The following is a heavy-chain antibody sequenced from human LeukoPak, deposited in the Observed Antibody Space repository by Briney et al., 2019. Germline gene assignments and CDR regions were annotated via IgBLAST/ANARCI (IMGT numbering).Heavy chain of an antibody. J-gene: IGHJ4*02. CDR1: GGSISSSSYY. Sequence: SETLSLTCAVSGGSISSSSYYWGWIRQPPGKGLEWIGSIYYSGSTYYNPSLKSRVTISVDTSKNQFSLKLSSVTAADTAVYYCARAAHYGSGSYYYFDYWGQGTLVTVSS. D-gene: IGHD3-10*01. V-gene: IGHV4-39*07. CDR2: IYYSGST. CDR3: ARAAHYGSGSYYYFDY.